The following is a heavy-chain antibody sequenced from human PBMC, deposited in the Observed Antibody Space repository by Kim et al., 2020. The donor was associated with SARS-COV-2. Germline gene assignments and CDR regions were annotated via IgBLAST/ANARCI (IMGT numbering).Heavy chain of an antibody. V-gene: IGHV4-59*01. D-gene: IGHD3-10*01. J-gene: IGHJ3*02. Sequence: SETLSLTCTVSGGSISSYYWSWIRQPPGKGLEWIGYIYYSGSTNYNPSLKSRVTISVETSKNQFSLKLSSVTAADTAVYYCARGSTYERPSGSYAFDIWGQGTMVTVSS. CDR1: GGSISSYY. CDR3: ARGSTYERPSGSYAFDI. CDR2: IYYSGST.